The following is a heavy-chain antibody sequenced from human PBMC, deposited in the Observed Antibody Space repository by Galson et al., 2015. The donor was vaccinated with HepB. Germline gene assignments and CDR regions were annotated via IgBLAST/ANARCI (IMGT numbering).Heavy chain of an antibody. J-gene: IGHJ4*02. D-gene: IGHD6-19*01. CDR2: ISGSGGST. CDR3: AKDSHSSGWYPHFDY. CDR1: GFTFSSYA. Sequence: SLRLSCAASGFTFSSYAMSWVRQAPGKGLEWVSAISGSGGSTYYADSVKGRFTISRDNSKNTLYLQMNSLRAEDTAVYYCAKDSHSSGWYPHFDYWGQGTLVTVSS. V-gene: IGHV3-23*01.